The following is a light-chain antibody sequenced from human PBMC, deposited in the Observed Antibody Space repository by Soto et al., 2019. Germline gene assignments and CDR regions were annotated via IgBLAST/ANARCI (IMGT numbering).Light chain of an antibody. CDR1: WNVCNS. V-gene: IGKV1-39*01. Sequence: DPQMTQSPSSMYASVVDTLTIPCRASWNVCNSLAWYQQKPGKAPKLLIYAASSLPSGVPSRFSGSGSGTDFTLTISSLQPEDLATYYCQQGYSALLTFGQGTKVDIK. J-gene: IGKJ1*01. CDR2: AAS. CDR3: QQGYSALLT.